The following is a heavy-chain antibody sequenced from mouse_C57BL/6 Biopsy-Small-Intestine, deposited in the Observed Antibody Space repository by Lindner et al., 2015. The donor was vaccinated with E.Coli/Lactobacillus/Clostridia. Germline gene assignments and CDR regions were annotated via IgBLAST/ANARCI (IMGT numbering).Heavy chain of an antibody. V-gene: IGHV1-54*01. CDR3: ARGGTTVPPRAMDY. Sequence: VQLQESGAELVRPGTSVKVSCKASGYAFTNYLIEWVKQRPGQGLEWIGVINPGSGGTNYNEKFKGKATLTADKSSSTAYMQLSSLTSEDSAVYFCARGGTTVPPRAMDYWGQGTSVTVSS. CDR1: GYAFTNYL. CDR2: INPGSGGT. D-gene: IGHD1-1*01. J-gene: IGHJ4*01.